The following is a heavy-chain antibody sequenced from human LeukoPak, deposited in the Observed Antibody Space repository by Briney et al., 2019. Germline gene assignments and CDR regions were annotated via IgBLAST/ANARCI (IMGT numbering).Heavy chain of an antibody. CDR1: GGSISSYY. CDR3: ARGIAVAGHNDY. V-gene: IGHV4-59*01. D-gene: IGHD6-19*01. CDR2: IYYSGST. Sequence: TASETLSLTCTVSGGSISSYYWSWIRQPPGKGLEWIGYIYYSGSTNYNPSLKSRVTISVDASKNQFSLKLSSVTAADTAVYYCARGIAVAGHNDYWGQGTLVTVSS. J-gene: IGHJ4*02.